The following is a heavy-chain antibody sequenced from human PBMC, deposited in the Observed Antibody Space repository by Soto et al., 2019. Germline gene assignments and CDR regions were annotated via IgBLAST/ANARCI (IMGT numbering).Heavy chain of an antibody. D-gene: IGHD2-2*01. Sequence: ASVKVSCKASGYTFTGYYMHWVRQAPGQGLEWMGWINPNSGGTNYAQKFQGRVTMTRDTSISTAYMELSRLRSDDTAVYYCARDSDIVVLPAASDRMDVWGQGTTVTGSS. J-gene: IGHJ6*02. CDR2: INPNSGGT. V-gene: IGHV1-2*02. CDR3: ARDSDIVVLPAASDRMDV. CDR1: GYTFTGYY.